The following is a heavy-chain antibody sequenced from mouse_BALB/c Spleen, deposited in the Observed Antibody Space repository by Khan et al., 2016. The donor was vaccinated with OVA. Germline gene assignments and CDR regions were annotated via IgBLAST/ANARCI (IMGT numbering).Heavy chain of an antibody. V-gene: IGHV2-9*02. CDR3: AREPPIYYYGYRTMDN. Sequence: QVQLKESGPGLVAPSQNLSITCTVPGFSLTSYGVHWVRQPPGKGLDWLGVIWAGGSTSYNSALMSRLSISNDNSKSHVFLEMSSLQTDDTAMYYCAREPPIYYYGYRTMDNWGQGTSVTVSA. D-gene: IGHD1-2*01. CDR1: GFSLTSYG. CDR2: IWAGGST. J-gene: IGHJ4*01.